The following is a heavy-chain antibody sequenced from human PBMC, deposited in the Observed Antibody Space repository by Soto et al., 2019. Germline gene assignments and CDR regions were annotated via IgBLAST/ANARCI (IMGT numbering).Heavy chain of an antibody. CDR2: INHSGST. J-gene: IGHJ4*02. CDR1: GGSISSYY. D-gene: IGHD6-13*01. Sequence: SETLSLTCTVSGGSISSYYWSWIRQPPGKGLEWIGEINHSGSTNYNPSLKSRVTISVDTSKNQFSLKLSSVTAADTAVYYCARTTGAAAGTLLFRIDYWGQGTLVTVSS. CDR3: ARTTGAAAGTLLFRIDY. V-gene: IGHV4-34*01.